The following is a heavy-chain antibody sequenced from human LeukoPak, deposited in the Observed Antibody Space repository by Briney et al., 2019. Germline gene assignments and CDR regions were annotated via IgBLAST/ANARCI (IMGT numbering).Heavy chain of an antibody. J-gene: IGHJ4*02. CDR3: ARQTPRNYDFWSGYYTGIGTFDY. Sequence: SETLSLTCTVSGGSINSYYWSWIRQPPGKGLEWIGYIYYSGSTNYNPSLKSRVTISVDTSKNQFSLKLSSVTAADTAVYYCARQTPRNYDFWSGYYTGIGTFDYWGQGTLVTVSS. D-gene: IGHD3-3*01. V-gene: IGHV4-59*08. CDR2: IYYSGST. CDR1: GGSINSYY.